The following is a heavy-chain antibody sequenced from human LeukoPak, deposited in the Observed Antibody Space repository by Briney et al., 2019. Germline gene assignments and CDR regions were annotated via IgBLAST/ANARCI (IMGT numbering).Heavy chain of an antibody. CDR3: AREHYVWGSYHY. D-gene: IGHD3-16*02. CDR2: IYHSGST. Sequence: SQTLSLTCAVSGGSISSGGYSWSWIRQPPGKGLEWIGYIYHSGSTYYNPSLKSRVTISVDTSKNQFSLKLSSVTAADTAVYYCAREHYVWGSYHYWGQGTLVTVSS. J-gene: IGHJ4*02. CDR1: GGSISSGGYS. V-gene: IGHV4-30-2*01.